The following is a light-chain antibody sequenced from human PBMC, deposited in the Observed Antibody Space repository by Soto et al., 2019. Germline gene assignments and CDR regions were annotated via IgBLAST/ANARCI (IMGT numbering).Light chain of an antibody. CDR1: QSISQY. CDR2: AAV. J-gene: IGKJ4*01. CDR3: QQVNYYPFT. Sequence: DIHLTQSPSLLSASVEDRVTITCWASQSISQYFAWYQQKPGNAPKLLFYAAVGLQDGVTSRFSDTGSATEFILITNGLQPEDFATYYCQQVNYYPFTFGGGTKVDIK. V-gene: IGKV1-9*01.